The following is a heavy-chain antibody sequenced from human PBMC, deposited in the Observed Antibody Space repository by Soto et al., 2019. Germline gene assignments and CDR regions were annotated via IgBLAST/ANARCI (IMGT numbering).Heavy chain of an antibody. CDR2: ISYSGST. J-gene: IGHJ4*02. CDR3: ARRNFVDYGHYFDS. D-gene: IGHD4-17*01. V-gene: IGHV4-59*01. Sequence: SETLSLTCTVSGGSFSSYYWSWIRQPPGKGLEWIGYISYSGSTNYNPSLKSRVSISVDMSKNQFSLKLSSVTAADTAVYYCARRNFVDYGHYFDSWGQGTLVTVSS. CDR1: GGSFSSYY.